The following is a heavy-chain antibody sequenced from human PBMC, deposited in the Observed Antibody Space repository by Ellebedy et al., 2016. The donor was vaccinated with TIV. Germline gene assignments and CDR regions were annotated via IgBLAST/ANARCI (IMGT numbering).Heavy chain of an antibody. CDR3: RQGHYADL. CDR1: GFNFNTFF. CDR2: ISAGSDTT. Sequence: GGSLRLXXTASGFNFNTFFMSWVRQAPGKGLAWVSTISAGSDTTRLADSVKGRFTISRDSSKNSVYLRMNNLRVEDTAVYYCRQGHYADLWGQGTLVTVSS. J-gene: IGHJ4*02. D-gene: IGHD4-17*01. V-gene: IGHV3-23*01.